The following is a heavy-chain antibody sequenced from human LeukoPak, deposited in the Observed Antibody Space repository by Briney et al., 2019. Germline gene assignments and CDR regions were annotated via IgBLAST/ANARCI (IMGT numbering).Heavy chain of an antibody. CDR2: IYPDDSDT. V-gene: IGHV5-51*01. D-gene: IGHD2-8*01. CDR3: ARLAFCTNAVCFSNYYYSMDV. Sequence: GESLKISCKGSGYSFTSYWIGWVRQMPGKGLELMGIIYPDDSDTKYSPPFQGQVTISADKSISTAYLQWSSLKASDTAMYYCARLAFCTNAVCFSNYYYSMDVWGRGTTVTVSS. J-gene: IGHJ6*03. CDR1: GYSFTSYW.